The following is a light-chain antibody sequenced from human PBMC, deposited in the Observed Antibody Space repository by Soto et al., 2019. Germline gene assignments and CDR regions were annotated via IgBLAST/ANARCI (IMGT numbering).Light chain of an antibody. CDR3: QQHNSHPWT. CDR2: RAS. J-gene: IGKJ1*01. V-gene: IGKV1-9*01. Sequence: DIQLTQSPSFLYASVGDRVTITCRASQGIRSDLIWYQQRPGTAPKVLISRASRLQTGVPSRISGSGSGTEFTLTITSLQPEDFATYYCQQHNSHPWTFGQGPKVEI. CDR1: QGIRSD.